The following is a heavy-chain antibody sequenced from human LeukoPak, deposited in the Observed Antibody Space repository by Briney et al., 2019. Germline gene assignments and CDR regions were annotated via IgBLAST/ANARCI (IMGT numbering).Heavy chain of an antibody. D-gene: IGHD2-15*01. CDR3: TTDFGGGY. J-gene: IGHJ4*02. CDR1: GFTFSNAW. CDR2: IKSKTEGGTT. Sequence: GGSVRLSCAASGFTFSNAWMSWARQAPGKGREWGGRIKSKTEGGTTDYAAPVKGRFTISRDDSKNTLYLQMNSLKTEDTAVYYCTTDFGGGYWGQGTLVTVSS. V-gene: IGHV3-15*01.